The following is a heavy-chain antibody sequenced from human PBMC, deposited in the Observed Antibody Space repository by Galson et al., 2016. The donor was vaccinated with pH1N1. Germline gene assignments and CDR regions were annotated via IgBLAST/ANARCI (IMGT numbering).Heavy chain of an antibody. Sequence: SVKVSFKASGDIFISYALNWVRQAPGQGPEWMGRIIPMFGTVNYAPKFQGRVTISAGESTTTAYMAMSSLRSDDTAVYYCARGAYYYDSTDVHAFDIWGQGTMVTVSS. D-gene: IGHD3-22*01. CDR2: IIPMFGTV. J-gene: IGHJ3*02. CDR3: ARGAYYYDSTDVHAFDI. CDR1: GDIFISYA. V-gene: IGHV1-69*13.